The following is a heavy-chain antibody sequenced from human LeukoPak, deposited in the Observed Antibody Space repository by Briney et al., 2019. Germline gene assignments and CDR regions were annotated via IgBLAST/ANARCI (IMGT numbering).Heavy chain of an antibody. J-gene: IGHJ6*02. V-gene: IGHV3-49*04. CDR2: IRSKTYGGTT. CDR3: TRVPERRTVPKSLWAGGLYDYYYGMDV. D-gene: IGHD3/OR15-3a*01. CDR1: GFTFGDFP. Sequence: PGRSLRLSCTASGFTFGDFPMSWVRQAPGKGLEWVGLIRSKTYGGTTEYAASVKGRFTISREGSESIAYLQMNSLKTEDTAVYYCTRVPERRTVPKSLWAGGLYDYYYGMDVWGQGTTVTVSS.